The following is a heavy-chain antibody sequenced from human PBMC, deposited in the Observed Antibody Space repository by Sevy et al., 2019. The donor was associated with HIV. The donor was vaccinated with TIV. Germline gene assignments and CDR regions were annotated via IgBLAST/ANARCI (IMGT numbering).Heavy chain of an antibody. D-gene: IGHD3-22*01. CDR1: GFSFSNYW. CDR2: IKQDESEK. Sequence: GGSLRLSCAASGFSFSNYWMHWVRQAPGKGLEWVANIKQDESEKYYVASGKGRLTISRENAKNSVYLQMNSLRPEDTAIYYCARGNSGSFDYWGQGTLVTVSS. V-gene: IGHV3-7*04. J-gene: IGHJ4*02. CDR3: ARGNSGSFDY.